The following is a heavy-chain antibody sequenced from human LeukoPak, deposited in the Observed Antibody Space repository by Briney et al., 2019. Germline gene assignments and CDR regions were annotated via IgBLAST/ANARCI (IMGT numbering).Heavy chain of an antibody. CDR3: AKDIRQLIFGVVANWFDP. J-gene: IGHJ5*02. CDR2: ISGSGGST. Sequence: GGSLRLSCAASGFTFSSYAMSWVRQAPGKGLEWVSAISGSGGSTNYADSVKGRFTISRDNSKNTLYLQMNSLRAEDTAVYYCAKDIRQLIFGVVANWFDPWGQGTLVTVSS. CDR1: GFTFSSYA. D-gene: IGHD3-3*01. V-gene: IGHV3-23*01.